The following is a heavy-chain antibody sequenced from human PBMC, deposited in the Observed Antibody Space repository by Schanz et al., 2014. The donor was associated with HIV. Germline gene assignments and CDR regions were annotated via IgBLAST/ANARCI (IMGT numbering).Heavy chain of an antibody. CDR3: ARDDVLDSLAS. V-gene: IGHV1-69*01. D-gene: IGHD2-21*01. J-gene: IGHJ5*02. CDR1: GGTFSSNA. CDR2: IIPMFGTR. Sequence: QVQLVQPGAEVKKPGSSVKVSCKASGGTFSSNAISWVRQAPGQGLEWMGGIIPMFGTRNFAQKFQGRVTITADESTSTAYMELTGLNPEDTAIYYCARDDVLDSLASWGQGTLVTVSS.